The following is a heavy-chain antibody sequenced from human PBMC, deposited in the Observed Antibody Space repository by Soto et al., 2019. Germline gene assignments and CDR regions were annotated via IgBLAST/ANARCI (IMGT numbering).Heavy chain of an antibody. CDR1: RDIFNSYT. D-gene: IGHD3-10*01. CDR3: ARAQNSGSYNNVHWLDP. Sequence: QVQLVQSGAEVKKPGSSVKVSCMASRDIFNSYTITWVRQAPGQGLEWMGRIIPILGIASYPQNFLGRVTITADKSTTTVYIGLSSLNYEDTAVYYCARAQNSGSYNNVHWLDPWGQGTLITVSS. CDR2: IIPILGIA. V-gene: IGHV1-69*02. J-gene: IGHJ5*02.